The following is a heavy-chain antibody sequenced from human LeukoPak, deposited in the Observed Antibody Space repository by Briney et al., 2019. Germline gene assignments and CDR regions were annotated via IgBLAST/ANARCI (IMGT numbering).Heavy chain of an antibody. CDR1: GFTLSSYT. V-gene: IGHV3-30-3*01. CDR2: ISYDGSNK. J-gene: IGHJ4*02. Sequence: PGGSLRLSCAASGFTLSSYTMNWVRQAPGEGLAWVAVISYDGSNKYYADSVKGRFTISRDNSKNTLYLQMNSLRAEDTAVYYCARSLWVGELYSPIDYWGQGTLVTVSS. D-gene: IGHD3-10*01. CDR3: ARSLWVGELYSPIDY.